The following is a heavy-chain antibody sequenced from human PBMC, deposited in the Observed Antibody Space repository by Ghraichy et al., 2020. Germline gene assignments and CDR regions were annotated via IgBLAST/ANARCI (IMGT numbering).Heavy chain of an antibody. CDR2: ISDDGNRK. Sequence: GGSLRLSCAASGFTFNRFGMHWVRQAPGKRLEWVAMISDDGNRKQYAESVKGRFTISRDSSKNTQYLQMNSLRAEDTAVYYCARDFSGSYCVDYWGQGTLVTVSS. J-gene: IGHJ4*02. CDR1: GFTFNRFG. D-gene: IGHD1-26*01. V-gene: IGHV3-30*03. CDR3: ARDFSGSYCVDY.